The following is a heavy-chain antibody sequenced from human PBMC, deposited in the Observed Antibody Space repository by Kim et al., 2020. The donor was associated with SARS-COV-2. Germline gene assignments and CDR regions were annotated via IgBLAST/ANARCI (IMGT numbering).Heavy chain of an antibody. Sequence: EKYYVDSVKGRFTISRDNAKNSLYLQMNSLRAEDTAVYYCARDPRQFFDIWGQGTMVTVSS. CDR2: EK. CDR3: ARDPRQFFDI. V-gene: IGHV3-7*01. J-gene: IGHJ3*02. D-gene: IGHD6-19*01.